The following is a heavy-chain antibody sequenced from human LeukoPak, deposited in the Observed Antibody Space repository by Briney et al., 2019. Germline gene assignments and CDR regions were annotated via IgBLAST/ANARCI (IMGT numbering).Heavy chain of an antibody. CDR2: IYPGDSDT. V-gene: IGHV5-51*01. CDR1: GYSFTSYW. J-gene: IGHJ4*02. CDR3: ARKRTPLAYFDWLLFSESADFDY. D-gene: IGHD3-9*01. Sequence: GESLKISCKGSGYSFTSYWIGWVRQMPGKGLEWMGIIYPGDSDTRYSPSFQGQVTISADKSISTAYLQWSSLKAEDTAVYYCARKRTPLAYFDWLLFSESADFDYWGQGTLVTVSS.